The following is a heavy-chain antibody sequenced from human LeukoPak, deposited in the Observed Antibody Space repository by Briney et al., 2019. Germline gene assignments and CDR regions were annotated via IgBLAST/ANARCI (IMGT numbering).Heavy chain of an antibody. Sequence: QPGGSLRLSCAASGFTFSSYAMSWVRQAPGKGLEWVSFISDSGGSTSYADSVKGRFTISRDNSKSTLYLQMNSLRAEETAVYYCAKDRPLRIRSIAVAVSDYWGQGTLVTVSS. CDR1: GFTFSSYA. D-gene: IGHD6-19*01. V-gene: IGHV3-23*01. CDR3: AKDRPLRIRSIAVAVSDY. CDR2: ISDSGGST. J-gene: IGHJ4*02.